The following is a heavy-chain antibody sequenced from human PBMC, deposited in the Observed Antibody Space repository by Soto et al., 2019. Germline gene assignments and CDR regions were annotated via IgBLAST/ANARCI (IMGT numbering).Heavy chain of an antibody. CDR3: ARESRRFFDC. D-gene: IGHD2-2*01. CDR2: IYWDDDK. V-gene: IGHV2-5*02. Sequence: QITLKESGPTLVKPRQTLTLTCTFSGFSLSTTGVGVGWIRQPPGKSLEWLAIIYWDDDKRYSLSLKSRLTITKDTSNNQVVLTMTNMDPVDTATYYCARESRRFFDCWGQGTLVTVSS. J-gene: IGHJ4*02. CDR1: GFSLSTTGVG.